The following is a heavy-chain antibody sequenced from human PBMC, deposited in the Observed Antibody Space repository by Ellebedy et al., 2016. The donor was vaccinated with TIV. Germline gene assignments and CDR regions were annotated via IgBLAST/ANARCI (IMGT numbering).Heavy chain of an antibody. CDR3: ARRGGSGSCPDF. CDR2: ITWNAVYT. Sequence: GESLKISCAASGFIFDDYGMSWVRQAPRKGLAWVSGITWNAVYTGYADSVKGRFTISRDNANNFLYLQMNSLRAEDTAIYYCARRGGSGSCPDFWGQGTLVTVSS. V-gene: IGHV3-20*04. CDR1: GFIFDDYG. J-gene: IGHJ4*02. D-gene: IGHD2-15*01.